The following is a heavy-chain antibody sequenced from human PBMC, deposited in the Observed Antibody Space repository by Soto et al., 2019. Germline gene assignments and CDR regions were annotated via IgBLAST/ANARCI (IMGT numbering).Heavy chain of an antibody. D-gene: IGHD1-26*01. Sequence: SETLSLTCTVSGGSINTYYWSWFRQPPGKGLEWIGYIYYSGSTTYNPSLKSRVTISVDTSKNQFSLKLSSVTAADTAVYYCARDRDAVGATYYYYGMDVWGQGTTVT. V-gene: IGHV4-59*01. CDR3: ARDRDAVGATYYYYGMDV. CDR2: IYYSGST. CDR1: GGSINTYY. J-gene: IGHJ6*02.